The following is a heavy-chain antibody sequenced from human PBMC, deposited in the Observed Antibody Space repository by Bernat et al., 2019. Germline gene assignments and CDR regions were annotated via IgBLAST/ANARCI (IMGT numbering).Heavy chain of an antibody. CDR3: AKDLTGGYGPLIPGQVSPLDY. Sequence: EVQLLESGGGLVQPGGSLRLPCAPSGFTSSSHAMSWVRQAPGNGLEWVSDISGSSGSKYYADAEKRRFTISRDNSKNTLYLQMNSMRAEDTAVYYCAKDLTGGYGPLIPGQVSPLDYWGQGTLVNVSS. CDR2: ISGSSGSK. D-gene: IGHD5-12*01. J-gene: IGHJ4*02. CDR1: GFTSSSHA. V-gene: IGHV3-23*01.